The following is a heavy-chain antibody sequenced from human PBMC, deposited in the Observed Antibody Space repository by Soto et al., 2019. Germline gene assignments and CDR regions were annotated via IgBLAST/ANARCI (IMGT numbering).Heavy chain of an antibody. CDR2: ISGSGGST. V-gene: IGHV3-23*01. J-gene: IGHJ6*03. CDR3: AKSGTGYYYYYYMDV. D-gene: IGHD1-7*01. CDR1: GYTFSSYA. Sequence: GESLRLSCAASGYTFSSYAMSWVRQAPGKGLEWVSAISGSGGSTYYADSVKGWFTISRDNSKNTLYLQMNSLRAEDSAVYYCAKSGTGYYYYYYMDVWGKGTTVTVSS.